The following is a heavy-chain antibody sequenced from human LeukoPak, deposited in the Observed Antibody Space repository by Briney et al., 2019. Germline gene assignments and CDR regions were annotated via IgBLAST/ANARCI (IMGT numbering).Heavy chain of an antibody. CDR1: GFSFSKSW. V-gene: IGHV3-7*03. D-gene: IGHD2-8*01. Sequence: GGSLGLSCAASGFSFSKSWMSWVRQAPGKGLEWVADIKQDGSEKYYVDSVKGRFTISRDNAKNSLYLQMNSLRAEDTAVYYCARDQDGNDVGWFDPWGQGTLVTVSS. CDR2: IKQDGSEK. J-gene: IGHJ5*02. CDR3: ARDQDGNDVGWFDP.